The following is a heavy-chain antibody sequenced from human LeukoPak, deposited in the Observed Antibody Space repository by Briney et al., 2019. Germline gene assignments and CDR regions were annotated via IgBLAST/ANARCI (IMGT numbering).Heavy chain of an antibody. J-gene: IGHJ4*02. V-gene: IGHV3-21*01. CDR3: ARPTTTLEY. D-gene: IGHD1-7*01. Sequence: PGGSLRLSCAASGFTFSSYSMNWARQAPGKGLEWVSTISGSSRYIYYADSVKGRFTISRDNAKNTLYLQMNSLRDEDTAVYYCARPTTTLEYWGQGTLVTVSS. CDR2: ISGSSRYI. CDR1: GFTFSSYS.